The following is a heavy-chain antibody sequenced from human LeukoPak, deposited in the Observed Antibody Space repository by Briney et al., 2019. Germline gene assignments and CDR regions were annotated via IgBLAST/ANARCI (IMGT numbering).Heavy chain of an antibody. Sequence: SETLSLTCTVSGYSISSGYYWGWIRQPPGKGLEWIGSIYHSGSTYYNSSLKSRVTISVDTSQNQFSLKLSSVTAADTAMDYCAGYTDYVSYWGQGTLVTVSS. CDR2: IYHSGST. D-gene: IGHD4-17*01. V-gene: IGHV4-38-2*02. J-gene: IGHJ4*02. CDR3: AGYTDYVSY. CDR1: GYSISSGYY.